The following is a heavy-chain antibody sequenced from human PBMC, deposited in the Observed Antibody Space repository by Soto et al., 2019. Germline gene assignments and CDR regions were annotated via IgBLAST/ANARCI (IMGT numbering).Heavy chain of an antibody. V-gene: IGHV3-23*01. CDR2: ISGSGGST. Sequence: RSLKLSCAASGFTFSSYAMSWFRQAPGKGLEWVSAISGSGGSTYYADSVKGRFTISRDNSKNTLYLQMNSLRAEDTAVYYCALAVDYLILLVSPSVTDVRGKGTMVT. CDR1: GFTFSSYA. CDR3: ALAVDYLILLVSPSVTDV. D-gene: IGHD2-8*01. J-gene: IGHJ6*03.